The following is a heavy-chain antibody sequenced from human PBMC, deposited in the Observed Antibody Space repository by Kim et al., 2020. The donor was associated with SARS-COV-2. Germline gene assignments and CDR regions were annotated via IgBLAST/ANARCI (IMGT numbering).Heavy chain of an antibody. V-gene: IGHV3-23*02. J-gene: IGHJ4*02. CDR3: AKHPTASCYTGLDY. D-gene: IGHD2-2*02. Sequence: GASVKGRFTIARDNSRDPLFLQMNSLRAEDTAIYYCAKHPTASCYTGLDYWGQGTLVTVSS.